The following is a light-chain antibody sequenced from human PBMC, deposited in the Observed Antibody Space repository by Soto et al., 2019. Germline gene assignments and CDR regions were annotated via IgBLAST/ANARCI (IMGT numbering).Light chain of an antibody. V-gene: IGLV2-23*01. CDR1: SSDVGSYNL. CDR2: EGS. J-gene: IGLJ1*01. CDR3: CSYAVSSTYV. Sequence: QSALTQPASVSGSPGQSITISCTGTSSDVGSYNLVSWYQQHPGKAPKLMIYEGSKRPSGDSNRFSGSKSGNTASLTISGLQAEDEFDYYCCSYAVSSTYVFGTGTKGTVL.